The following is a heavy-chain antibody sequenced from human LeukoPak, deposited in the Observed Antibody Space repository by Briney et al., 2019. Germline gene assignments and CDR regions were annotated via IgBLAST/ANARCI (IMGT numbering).Heavy chain of an antibody. D-gene: IGHD3-9*01. CDR2: IVPIFATA. Sequence: SVKLSCKVSGDTFSSYTFSWVRLAPGQGLQWMGAIVPIFATAHYAQQFRGRLTITTDESMTTAYTELSGLGSVDTAMYYCNAQRELSLIGVITRESFDYWGPGTPVSVSS. V-gene: IGHV1-69*05. CDR1: GDTFSSYT. CDR3: NAQRELSLIGVITRESFDY. J-gene: IGHJ4*02.